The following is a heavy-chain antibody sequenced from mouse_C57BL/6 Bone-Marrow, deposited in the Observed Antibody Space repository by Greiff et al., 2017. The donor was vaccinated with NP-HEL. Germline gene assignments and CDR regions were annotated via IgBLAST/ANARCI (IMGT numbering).Heavy chain of an antibody. CDR3: AMDWNYFDF. CDR2: IYPGDGDT. J-gene: IGHJ2*01. Sequence: QVQLQQSGAELVKPGASVKISCTASGFAFSSYWMNWVKQRPGKGLEWIGQIYPGDGDTNYNGKFKGKATLTADKSSSTAYMQLSRLTSDASVVYFCAMDWNYFDFWCRGTALTVSA. V-gene: IGHV1-80*01. D-gene: IGHD4-1*01. CDR1: GFAFSSYW.